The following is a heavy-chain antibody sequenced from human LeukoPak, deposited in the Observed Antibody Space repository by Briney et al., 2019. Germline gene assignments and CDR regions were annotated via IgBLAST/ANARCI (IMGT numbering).Heavy chain of an antibody. CDR1: GGSIGSYY. V-gene: IGHV4-4*09. D-gene: IGHD3-22*01. CDR3: ARQHYYDSSGYWSLDP. Sequence: PSETLSLTCTVSGGSIGSYYWSWIRQPPGKGLQWIGYSFPSGSANFDPSLKSRVTISIDTSKNRFSLKLTSVTAADTAVYYCARQHYYDSSGYWSLDPWGQGILVTVSS. J-gene: IGHJ5*02. CDR2: SFPSGSA.